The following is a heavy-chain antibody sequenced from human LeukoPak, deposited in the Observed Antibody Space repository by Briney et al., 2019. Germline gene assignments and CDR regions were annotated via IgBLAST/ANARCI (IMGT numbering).Heavy chain of an antibody. D-gene: IGHD2-2*01. CDR2: ISSSSSYI. Sequence: PGGSLRLSCAASGFTFSSYSMNWVRQAPGKGLEWVSSISSSSSYICYADSVKGRFTISRDNAKNSLYLQMNSLRAEDTAVYYCAKAHGGYCSSTSCPNGYYYYYYMDVWGKGTTVTVSS. V-gene: IGHV3-21*01. J-gene: IGHJ6*03. CDR3: AKAHGGYCSSTSCPNGYYYYYYMDV. CDR1: GFTFSSYS.